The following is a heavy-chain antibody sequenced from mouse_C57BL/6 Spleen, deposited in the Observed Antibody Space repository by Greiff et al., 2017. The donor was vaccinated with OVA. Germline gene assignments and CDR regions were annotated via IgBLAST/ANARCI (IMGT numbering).Heavy chain of an antibody. CDR2: ISSGSSTI. J-gene: IGHJ2*01. CDR1: GFTFSDYG. D-gene: IGHD3-1*01. CDR3: ARGGHYYFDY. Sequence: EVMLVESGGGLVKPGGSLKLSCAASGFTFSDYGMHWVRQAPEKGLEWVAYISSGSSTIYYADTVKGRFTISRDSAKNTLFLQMTSLRSEDTAMYYCARGGHYYFDYWGQGTTLTVSS. V-gene: IGHV5-17*01.